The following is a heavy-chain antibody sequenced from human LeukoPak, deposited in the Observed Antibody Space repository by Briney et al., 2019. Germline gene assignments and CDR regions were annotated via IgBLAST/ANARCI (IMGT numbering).Heavy chain of an antibody. CDR2: ISGSGGST. Sequence: GGSLRLSCAASGFTFSSYAMSWVRQAPGKGLEWVSAISGSGGSTYYADSVKGQFAISRDNSKNTLYLQMNSLRAEDTAVYCCAKAHPSSSWRYPLGYWGQGTLVTVSS. J-gene: IGHJ4*02. D-gene: IGHD6-13*01. V-gene: IGHV3-23*01. CDR3: AKAHPSSSWRYPLGY. CDR1: GFTFSSYA.